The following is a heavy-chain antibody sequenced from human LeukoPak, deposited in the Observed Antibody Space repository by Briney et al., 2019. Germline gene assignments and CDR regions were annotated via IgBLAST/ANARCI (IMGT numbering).Heavy chain of an antibody. J-gene: IGHJ4*02. V-gene: IGHV3-23*01. CDR2: ISANGINT. CDR3: ARRITAASTYYFDY. Sequence: PGGSLRLSCVASGFTFSNHAMTWVRQAPGKGLEWVSSISANGINTYYADSVKGRFTISRDNSKNTLYLQMNSLRAEDAAVYYCARRITAASTYYFDYWGQGTLVPVSS. D-gene: IGHD6-25*01. CDR1: GFTFSNHA.